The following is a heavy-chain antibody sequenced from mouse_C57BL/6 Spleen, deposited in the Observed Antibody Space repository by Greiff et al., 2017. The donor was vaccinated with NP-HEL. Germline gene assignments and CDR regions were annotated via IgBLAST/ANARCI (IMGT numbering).Heavy chain of an antibody. V-gene: IGHV1-4*01. CDR2: INPSSGYT. CDR1: GYTFTSYT. CDR3: ARGSSIYDGYPWFAY. Sequence: QVQLKESGAELARPGASVKMSCKASGYTFTSYTMHWVKQRPGQGLEWIGYINPSSGYTKYNQKFKDKATLTADKSSSTAYMQLSSLTSEDSAVYYCARGSSIYDGYPWFAYWGQGTLVTVSA. D-gene: IGHD2-3*01. J-gene: IGHJ3*01.